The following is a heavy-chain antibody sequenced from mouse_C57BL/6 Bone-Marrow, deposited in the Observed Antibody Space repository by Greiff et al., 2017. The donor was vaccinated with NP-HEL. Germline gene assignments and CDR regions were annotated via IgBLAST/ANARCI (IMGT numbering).Heavy chain of an antibody. CDR2: ILPGSGST. J-gene: IGHJ1*03. V-gene: IGHV1-9*01. CDR1: GYTFTGYW. D-gene: IGHD2-14*01. CDR3: GRVGRYRGWYYED. Sequence: VPLQQSGAELMKPGASVKLSCKASGYTFTGYWIEWVKQRPGHGLEWIGAILPGSGSTNYNEKFKGKATFTAATSSNTAYMQLRSLPTAASAIFNWGRVGRYRGWYYEDWGKGTTVT.